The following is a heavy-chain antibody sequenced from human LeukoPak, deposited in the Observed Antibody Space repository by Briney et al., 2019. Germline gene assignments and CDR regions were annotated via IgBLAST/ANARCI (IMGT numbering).Heavy chain of an antibody. Sequence: ASVTVSCKASGYTFTGYYMHWVRQAPGQGLEWMGWINPNSGGTNYAQKFQGRVTMTRDTSISTAYMELSRLRSDDTAVYYCARLTTRRYYYYGMDVWGQGTTVTVSS. CDR2: INPNSGGT. CDR3: ARLTTRRYYYYGMDV. V-gene: IGHV1-2*02. CDR1: GYTFTGYY. J-gene: IGHJ6*02. D-gene: IGHD4-11*01.